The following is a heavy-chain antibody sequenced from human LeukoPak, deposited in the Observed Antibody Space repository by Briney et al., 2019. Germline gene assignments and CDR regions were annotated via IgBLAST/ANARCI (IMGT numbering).Heavy chain of an antibody. CDR3: TRDQMDY. V-gene: IGHV3-53*01. CDR2: IFSNGDT. J-gene: IGHJ4*02. Sequence: QPGGSLRLSCTVSEFTVSRNYMLWVRQAPGKGLEWVSLIFSNGDTHYADSVKGRFTISRDTSKNTVYLQMNSLRVEDTAMYYCTRDQMDYWGQGTLVTDSS. CDR1: EFTVSRNY. D-gene: IGHD5-24*01.